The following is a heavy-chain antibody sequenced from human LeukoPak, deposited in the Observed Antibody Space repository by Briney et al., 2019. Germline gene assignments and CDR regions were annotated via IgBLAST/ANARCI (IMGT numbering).Heavy chain of an antibody. Sequence: ASVKVSCKASGYTFTSYYMHWVRQAPGQGLEWMGIINPSGGSTSYAQKSQGRVTITRDTSASTAYMELSSLRSEDMAVYYFARPASLLGTEIVVLPAALDYWGQETLVTVSS. J-gene: IGHJ4*02. V-gene: IGHV1-46*01. CDR1: GYTFTSYY. CDR2: INPSGGST. D-gene: IGHD2-21*02. CDR3: ARPASLLGTEIVVLPAALDY.